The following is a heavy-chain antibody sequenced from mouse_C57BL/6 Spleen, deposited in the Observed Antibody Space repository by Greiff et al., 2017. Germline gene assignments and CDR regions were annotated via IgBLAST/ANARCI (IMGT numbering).Heavy chain of an antibody. CDR1: GYTFTSYW. Sequence: QVQLKQPGAELVKPGASVKLSCKASGYTFTSYWMQWVKQRPGQGLEWIGEIDPSDSYTNYNQKFKGKATLTVDTSSSTAYMQLSSLTSEDSAVYYCARGYYSNYEGFAYWGQGTLVTVSA. V-gene: IGHV1-50*01. D-gene: IGHD2-5*01. J-gene: IGHJ3*01. CDR2: IDPSDSYT. CDR3: ARGYYSNYEGFAY.